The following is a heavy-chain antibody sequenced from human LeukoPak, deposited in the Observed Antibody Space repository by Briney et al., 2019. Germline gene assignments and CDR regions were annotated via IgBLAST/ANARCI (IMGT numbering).Heavy chain of an antibody. Sequence: SQTLSLTCTVSGGSISSGDYYWSWIRQPPGKGLEWIGYIYYSGSTYYNPSLKSRVTISVDTSKNQFSLKLGSVTAADTAVYYCARVRIRYFDWLFPRLYYFDYWGQGTLVTVSS. CDR1: GGSISSGDYY. D-gene: IGHD3-9*01. V-gene: IGHV4-30-4*01. CDR3: ARVRIRYFDWLFPRLYYFDY. CDR2: IYYSGST. J-gene: IGHJ4*02.